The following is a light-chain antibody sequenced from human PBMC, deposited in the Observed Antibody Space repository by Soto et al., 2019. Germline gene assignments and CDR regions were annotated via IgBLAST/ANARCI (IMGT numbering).Light chain of an antibody. Sequence: EIVLTQSPGTLSLSPGASATLSCRASQSIRSSSLAWYQQKPGQAPRPLIYGGSSRATGIPDRFSGGGSGTDFSLTISRLETEDFAVYYCQQYGSSSWTVGQGTKVDIK. CDR3: QQYGSSSWT. J-gene: IGKJ1*01. V-gene: IGKV3-20*01. CDR1: QSIRSSS. CDR2: GGS.